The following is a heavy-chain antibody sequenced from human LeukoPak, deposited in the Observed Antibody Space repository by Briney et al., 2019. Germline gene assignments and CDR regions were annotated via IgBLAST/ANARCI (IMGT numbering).Heavy chain of an antibody. Sequence: SETLSLTCTVSVGSISSGSYYWSWIRQPAGKGLEWIGRIYTSGSTNYNPSLKSRVTISVDTSKNQFSLKLSSVTAADTAVYYCARVQEYYYDSNDAFDIWGQGTMVTVSS. V-gene: IGHV4-61*02. CDR1: VGSISSGSYY. D-gene: IGHD3-22*01. CDR2: IYTSGST. J-gene: IGHJ3*02. CDR3: ARVQEYYYDSNDAFDI.